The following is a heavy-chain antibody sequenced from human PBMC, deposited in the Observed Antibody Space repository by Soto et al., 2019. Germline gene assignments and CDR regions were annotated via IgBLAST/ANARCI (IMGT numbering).Heavy chain of an antibody. J-gene: IGHJ4*02. CDR1: GGTFSSYT. V-gene: IGHV1-18*01. CDR3: ARGGKAYCGGDCYSVPVGLLDY. D-gene: IGHD2-21*02. Sequence: GASVKVSCKASGGTFSSYTFSWARQAPGQGLEWMGWISAYNGNTNYAQKLQGRVTMTTDTSTSTAYMELRSLRSDDTAVYYCARGGKAYCGGDCYSVPVGLLDYWGQGTLVTVSS. CDR2: ISAYNGNT.